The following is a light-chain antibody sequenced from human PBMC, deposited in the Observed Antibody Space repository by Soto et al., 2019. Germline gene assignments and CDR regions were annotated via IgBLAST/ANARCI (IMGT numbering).Light chain of an antibody. CDR2: GNS. Sequence: QSVLTQPPSVSGAPGQRVTISCTGSSSNIGAGYDVHWYQQLPGTAPKLLIYGNSKRPSGVPDRFSGSKSGTSASLAITGLQAEDESDYYCQSYDSSLSGSEVFGGGTQLTVL. V-gene: IGLV1-40*01. CDR1: SSNIGAGYD. CDR3: QSYDSSLSGSEV. J-gene: IGLJ2*01.